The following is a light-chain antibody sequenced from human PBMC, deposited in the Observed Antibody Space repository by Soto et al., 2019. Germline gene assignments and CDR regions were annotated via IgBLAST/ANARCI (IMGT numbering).Light chain of an antibody. CDR3: QQYSSYLWT. CDR2: DAS. J-gene: IGKJ1*01. Sequence: DIQMTQSPSTPSASVGDRVTITCRASQSISSWLAWYQQKPGKAPKVLIYDASNLESGVPSRFSGSGSGTEFTLTISSLQPDDFATYYCQQYSSYLWTFGQGTKVDIK. CDR1: QSISSW. V-gene: IGKV1-5*01.